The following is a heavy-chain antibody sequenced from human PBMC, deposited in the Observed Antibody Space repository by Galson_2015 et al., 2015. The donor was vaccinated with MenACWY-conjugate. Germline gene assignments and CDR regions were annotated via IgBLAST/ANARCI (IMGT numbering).Heavy chain of an antibody. D-gene: IGHD2-2*01. CDR3: ARGDIVVVPAAIGPYYYYYGMDV. Sequence: SVKVSCKASGYTFTGYYMHWVRQAPGQGLEWMGWINPNSGGTNYAQKFQGWVTMTRDTSISTAYMELSRLRSDDTAVYYCARGDIVVVPAAIGPYYYYYGMDVWGQGTTVTVSS. CDR1: GYTFTGYY. J-gene: IGHJ6*02. V-gene: IGHV1-2*04. CDR2: INPNSGGT.